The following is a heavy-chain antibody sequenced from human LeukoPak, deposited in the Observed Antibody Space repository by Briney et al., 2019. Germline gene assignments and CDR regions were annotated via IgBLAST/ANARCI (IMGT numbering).Heavy chain of an antibody. Sequence: PSETLSLTCAVSGGSISRSNWWSWVRQPPGKGLEWIGEIYYSGTTNYNPSLKSRVTISVDTSKNQFSLKLSSVTAADTAVYYCARVPYYDFWSGYYTGVYFDYWGQGTLVTVSS. J-gene: IGHJ4*02. V-gene: IGHV4-4*02. D-gene: IGHD3-3*01. CDR1: GGSISRSNW. CDR3: ARVPYYDFWSGYYTGVYFDY. CDR2: IYYSGTT.